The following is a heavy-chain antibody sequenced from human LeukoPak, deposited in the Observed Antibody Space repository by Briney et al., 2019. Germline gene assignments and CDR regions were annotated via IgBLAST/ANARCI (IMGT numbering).Heavy chain of an antibody. CDR2: IFSSSTYI. CDR3: AKDIGRVDTASTYMDV. CDR1: GFAFNTYS. J-gene: IGHJ6*03. Sequence: PGGSLRLSCAASGFAFNTYSMNWVRQAPGKGLEWVSFIFSSSTYIYYTDSVKGRFTISRDNARNSLYLQMNSLRVEDTALYYCAKDIGRVDTASTYMDVWGKGTTVTISS. D-gene: IGHD5-18*01. V-gene: IGHV3-21*04.